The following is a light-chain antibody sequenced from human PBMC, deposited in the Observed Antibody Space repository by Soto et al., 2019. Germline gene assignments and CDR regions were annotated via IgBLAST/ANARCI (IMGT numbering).Light chain of an antibody. CDR3: AAWDDSLNGYG. J-gene: IGLJ1*01. CDR2: SNN. CDR1: SSNIGSNT. Sequence: VLTQPPSASGTPGQRVTISCSGSSSNIGSNTVNWYQQLPGTAPKLLIYSNNQRPSGVPDRFSGSKSGTSASLAISGLQSEDEADYYCAAWDDSLNGYGFGTGTKVTVL. V-gene: IGLV1-44*01.